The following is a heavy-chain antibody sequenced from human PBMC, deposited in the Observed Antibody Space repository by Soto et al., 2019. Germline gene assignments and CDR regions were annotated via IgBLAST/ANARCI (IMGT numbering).Heavy chain of an antibody. D-gene: IGHD2-21*02. Sequence: GESLRLSCAASGVSLKTYAVNWVRQAPGKGLEWLSMISSSGGLTRYANSVEGRFTISRDNSKTTVFLQLNSLRAEDTAIYFCVISYCGGDCHLSSFWGQGTLVTGSA. CDR3: VISYCGGDCHLSSF. V-gene: IGHV3-23*01. J-gene: IGHJ1*01. CDR2: ISSSGGLT. CDR1: GVSLKTYA.